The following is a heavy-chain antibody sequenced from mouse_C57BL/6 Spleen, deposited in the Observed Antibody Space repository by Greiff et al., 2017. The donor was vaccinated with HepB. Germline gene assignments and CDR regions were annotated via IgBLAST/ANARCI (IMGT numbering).Heavy chain of an antibody. V-gene: IGHV1-52*01. CDR2: IDPSDSET. CDR1: GYTFTSYW. CDR3: ARGDGYEAWFAY. D-gene: IGHD2-2*01. Sequence: QVQLQQPGAELVRPGSSVKLSCKASGYTFTSYWMHWVTQRPIQGLEWIGNIDPSDSETHYNQKFTDKATLTVDKSSSTAYMQLSSLTSADSAVYYCARGDGYEAWFAYWGQGTLVTVSA. J-gene: IGHJ3*01.